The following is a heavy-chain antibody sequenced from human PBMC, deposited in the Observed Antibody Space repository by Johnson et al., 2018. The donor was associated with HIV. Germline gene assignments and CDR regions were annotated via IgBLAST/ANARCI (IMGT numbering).Heavy chain of an antibody. CDR3: ARDATPWGRDYVGYAFDL. CDR1: GFTVSINY. V-gene: IGHV3-66*01. J-gene: IGHJ3*01. Sequence: VQLVESGGGVVQPGRSLRLSCTASGFTVSINYMSWVRQASGKGLEWVSPISGSDHSTYYAASVRGRFTISRDNAKNSLFLQMNSLRAEDTAVYYCARDATPWGRDYVGYAFDLWGQGTMVTVSS. CDR2: ISGSDHST. D-gene: IGHD4-17*01.